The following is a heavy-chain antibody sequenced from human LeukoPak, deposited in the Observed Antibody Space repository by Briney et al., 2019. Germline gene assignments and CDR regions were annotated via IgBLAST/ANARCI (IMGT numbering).Heavy chain of an antibody. Sequence: GASVKVSCKASGYTFTGYYMHWVRQAPGQGLEWMGWMNPNSGNTGYAQKFQGRVTMTRNTSISTAYMELSSLRSEDTAVYYCARVREYYFPFDYWGQGTLVTVSS. V-gene: IGHV1-8*02. CDR2: MNPNSGNT. CDR3: ARVREYYFPFDY. CDR1: GYTFTGYY. J-gene: IGHJ4*02. D-gene: IGHD3-10*02.